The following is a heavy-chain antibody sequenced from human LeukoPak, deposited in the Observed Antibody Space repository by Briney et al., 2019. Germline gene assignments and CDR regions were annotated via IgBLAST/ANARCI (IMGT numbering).Heavy chain of an antibody. Sequence: SETLSLTCAVSGGSISSGGYSWSWIRQPPGKGLEWIVYIYHSGSTYYNPSLKSRVTISVDTSKNQFSLKLSSVTAADTAVYYCASYSHYYDSSGYFDYWGQGTLVTVSS. D-gene: IGHD3-22*01. J-gene: IGHJ4*02. CDR2: IYHSGST. V-gene: IGHV4-30-2*02. CDR3: ASYSHYYDSSGYFDY. CDR1: GGSISSGGYS.